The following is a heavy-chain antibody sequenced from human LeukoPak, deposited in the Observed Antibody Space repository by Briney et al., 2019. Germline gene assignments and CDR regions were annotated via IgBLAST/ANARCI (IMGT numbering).Heavy chain of an antibody. CDR1: GYTFTGYY. CDR2: INPNSGGT. D-gene: IGHD6-13*01. CDR3: GRDPAEGAAAGTGLSG. J-gene: IGHJ4*02. Sequence: ASVKVSCKASGYTFTGYYMHWVRQAPGQGLEWMGRINPNSGGTNYAQKFQGRVTMTRDTSISTAYMELRRMRSDDTAVYYCGRDPAEGAAAGTGLSGWGQGTLVTVSS. V-gene: IGHV1-2*06.